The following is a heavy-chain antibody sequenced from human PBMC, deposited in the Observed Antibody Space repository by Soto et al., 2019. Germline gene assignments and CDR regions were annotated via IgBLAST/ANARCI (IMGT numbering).Heavy chain of an antibody. Sequence: ASVKVSCKASGYTFTSYAMHWVRQAPGQRLEWMGWINAGNGNTKYSQKFQGRVTITRDTSASTAYMELSSLRSEDTAVYYCARDPSKRCSSTSCYSRAYYYYYMDVWGKGTTVTVSS. CDR1: GYTFTSYA. CDR3: ARDPSKRCSSTSCYSRAYYYYYMDV. CDR2: INAGNGNT. D-gene: IGHD2-2*01. V-gene: IGHV1-3*01. J-gene: IGHJ6*03.